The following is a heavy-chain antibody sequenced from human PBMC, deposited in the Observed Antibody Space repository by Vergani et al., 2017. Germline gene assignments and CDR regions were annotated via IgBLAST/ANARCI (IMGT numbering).Heavy chain of an antibody. CDR3: ARDLRLLYNRFDP. V-gene: IGHV3-33*01. Sequence: QVQLVESGGGVVQPGRSLRLSCAASGFTFNQYGMHWVRQAPGKGLEWVAVTWYDGNNKQYADSVKGLFTISRDNSQSTMYLQMNSLRHEDTGVYYCARDLRLLYNRFDPWGQGTLVTVSS. J-gene: IGHJ5*02. CDR1: GFTFNQYG. D-gene: IGHD1-14*01. CDR2: TWYDGNNK.